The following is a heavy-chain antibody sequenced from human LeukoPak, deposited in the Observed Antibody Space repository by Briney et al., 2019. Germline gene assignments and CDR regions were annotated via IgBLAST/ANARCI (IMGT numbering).Heavy chain of an antibody. V-gene: IGHV3-53*01. CDR3: ARGVFN. CDR1: GFTFTDYG. J-gene: IGHJ4*02. Sequence: GGSLRLSCAASGFTFTDYGMSWVRQAPGKGLDWVSVISDGGSTYYADSVRGRFTISRDNSKNTLFLQMNSLRVEDTAVYYCARGVFNWGQGTLVTVSS. CDR2: ISDGGST. D-gene: IGHD3-10*01.